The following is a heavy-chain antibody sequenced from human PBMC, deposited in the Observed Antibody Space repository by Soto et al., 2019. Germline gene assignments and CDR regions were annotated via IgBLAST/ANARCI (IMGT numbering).Heavy chain of an antibody. Sequence: SVKVSCKASGGTFSSYAISWVRQAPGQGLEWMGGIIPIFGTANYAQKFQGRVTITADESTSTAYMELSSLRSEDTAVYYCAATYYYDSSGFFDYWGQGTLVTVSS. CDR2: IIPIFGTA. V-gene: IGHV1-69*13. J-gene: IGHJ4*02. D-gene: IGHD3-22*01. CDR3: AATYYYDSSGFFDY. CDR1: GGTFSSYA.